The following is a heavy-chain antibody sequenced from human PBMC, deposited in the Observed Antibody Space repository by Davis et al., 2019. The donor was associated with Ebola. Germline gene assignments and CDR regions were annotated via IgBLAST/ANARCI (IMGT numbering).Heavy chain of an antibody. Sequence: PSETLSLTCAASRFTFSIYSMNWVRQAPGKGLEWVSYISSSSSTIYYADSVKGRFTISRDNAKNSLYLQMNSLRDEDTAIYYCARDLFDYWGQGTLVTVSS. J-gene: IGHJ4*02. CDR1: RFTFSIYS. CDR3: ARDLFDY. V-gene: IGHV3-48*02. CDR2: ISSSSSTI.